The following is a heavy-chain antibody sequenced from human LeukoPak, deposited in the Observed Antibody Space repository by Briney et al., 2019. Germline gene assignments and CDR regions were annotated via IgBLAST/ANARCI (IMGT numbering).Heavy chain of an antibody. Sequence: GGSLRLSCAVSGITLSNYGMSWVRQAPGKGLEWVAGISDSGGRTNYADSVKGRFTISRDNPKNTLYLQMNSPRAEDTAVYFCARSPARVNRFSWFDPWGQGTLVTVSS. D-gene: IGHD4-17*01. CDR3: ARSPARVNRFSWFDP. V-gene: IGHV3-23*01. J-gene: IGHJ5*02. CDR1: GITLSNYG. CDR2: ISDSGGRT.